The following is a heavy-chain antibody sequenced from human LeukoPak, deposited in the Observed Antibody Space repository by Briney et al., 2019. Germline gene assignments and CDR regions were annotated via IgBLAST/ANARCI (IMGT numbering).Heavy chain of an antibody. V-gene: IGHV3-30*18. CDR2: ISSDGSKK. J-gene: IGHJ4*02. CDR3: AKASNILLWELFDY. D-gene: IGHD3-10*01. CDR1: GFTFSSYG. Sequence: GGSLRLSCAASGFTFSSYGMHWVRQAPGKGLEWVAVISSDGSKKYYADSVKGRFTISRDNSKSTLYLQMNSLRAEDTALYYCAKASNILLWELFDYWGQGTLVTVSS.